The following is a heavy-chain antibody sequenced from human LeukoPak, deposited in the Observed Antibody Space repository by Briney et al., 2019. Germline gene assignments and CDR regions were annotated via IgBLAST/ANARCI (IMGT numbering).Heavy chain of an antibody. J-gene: IGHJ4*02. D-gene: IGHD6-19*01. Sequence: ASVKVSCKASGYTFTGYYMHWVRQAPGQGLEWMGWINPDSGGTNNAQKFQGRVTMTRDTSISTAYMELSRLRSDDTAVYYCARTIAVAGTGPTFPLDYWGQGTLVTVSS. CDR2: INPDSGGT. CDR1: GYTFTGYY. V-gene: IGHV1-2*02. CDR3: ARTIAVAGTGPTFPLDY.